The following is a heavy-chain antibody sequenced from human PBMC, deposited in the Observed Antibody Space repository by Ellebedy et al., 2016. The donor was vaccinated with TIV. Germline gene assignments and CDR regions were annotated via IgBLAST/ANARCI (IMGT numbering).Heavy chain of an antibody. Sequence: GESLKISCVASGFTFNSYAMSWVRQAPGKGLEWVSSLSASGGSTYYADSVKGRFTISRDNSKNSLYLQMNSLRAEDTAVYYCAREGGAGGRHFDYWGQGTLVTVSS. CDR2: LSASGGST. CDR3: AREGGAGGRHFDY. CDR1: GFTFNSYA. J-gene: IGHJ4*02. V-gene: IGHV3-23*01. D-gene: IGHD3-16*01.